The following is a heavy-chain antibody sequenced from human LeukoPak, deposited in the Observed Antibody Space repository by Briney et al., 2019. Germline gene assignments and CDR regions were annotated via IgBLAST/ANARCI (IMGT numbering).Heavy chain of an antibody. CDR1: GYTFTSYA. D-gene: IGHD3-3*01. CDR2: INTNTGNP. V-gene: IGHV7-4-1*02. J-gene: IGHJ6*02. CDR3: ARDPRFLVWDHGMDV. Sequence: GASVKVSCTASGYTFTSYAMNWVRQAPGQGLEWMGWINTNTGNPTYAQGFTGRFVFSLDTSVSTAYLQISSLKAEDTAVYYCARDPRFLVWDHGMDVWGQGTTVTVSS.